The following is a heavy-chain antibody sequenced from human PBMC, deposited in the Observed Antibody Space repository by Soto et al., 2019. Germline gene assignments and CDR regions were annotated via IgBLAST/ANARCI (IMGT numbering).Heavy chain of an antibody. Sequence: SGGSLRLSCAASGFTFSSYGMHWVRQAPGKGLEWVAVIWYDGSNKYYADSVKGRFTISRDNSKNTLYLLMNSLRAEDTAVYYCARDGKSGRTFDPWGQGTLVTVSS. D-gene: IGHD3-3*01. CDR3: ARDGKSGRTFDP. CDR1: GFTFSSYG. CDR2: IWYDGSNK. J-gene: IGHJ5*02. V-gene: IGHV3-33*01.